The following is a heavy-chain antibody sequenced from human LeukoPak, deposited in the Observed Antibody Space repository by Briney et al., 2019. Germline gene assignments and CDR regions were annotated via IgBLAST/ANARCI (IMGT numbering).Heavy chain of an antibody. V-gene: IGHV3-30*18. D-gene: IGHD6-19*01. J-gene: IGHJ4*02. CDR2: ISYDGSNK. Sequence: GGSLRLSCAASGFTFSGYGMHWVRQAPGKGLEWVAVISYDGSNKYYADSVKGRFTISRDNSKNTLYLQMNSLRAEDTAVYYCAKDHGDAFLVHDSSGWYGGYYFDYWGQGTLVTVSS. CDR1: GFTFSGYG. CDR3: AKDHGDAFLVHDSSGWYGGYYFDY.